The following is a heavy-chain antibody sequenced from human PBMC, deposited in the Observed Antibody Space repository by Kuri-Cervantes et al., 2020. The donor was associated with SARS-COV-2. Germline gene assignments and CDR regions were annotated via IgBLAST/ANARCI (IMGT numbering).Heavy chain of an antibody. V-gene: IGHV3-72*01. J-gene: IGHJ4*02. Sequence: GESLKISCAASGFTFSDYTMDWVRQAPGKGLEWVGRCKGKAGSYSTYYAASVKGRFTISRDDSKNSLYLQMNSLTTEDTAVYYCVGAGPGLSWDYWGQGDLVTVSS. CDR2: CKGKAGSYST. D-gene: IGHD6-13*01. CDR1: GFTFSDYT. CDR3: VGAGPGLSWDY.